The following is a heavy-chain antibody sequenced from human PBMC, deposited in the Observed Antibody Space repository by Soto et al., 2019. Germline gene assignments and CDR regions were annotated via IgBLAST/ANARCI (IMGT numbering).Heavy chain of an antibody. J-gene: IGHJ4*02. CDR2: INPSGGST. CDR1: AYTFTSYY. V-gene: IGHV1-46*01. Sequence: ASVKVSCKAAAYTFTSYYMHCVRQAPGQGLEWMGIINPSGGSTSYAQKFQGRVTISRDNAKNTLYLQMNSLRAEDTAVYYCARGHSSSWYEAGIDYWGQGTLVTVSS. D-gene: IGHD6-13*01. CDR3: ARGHSSSWYEAGIDY.